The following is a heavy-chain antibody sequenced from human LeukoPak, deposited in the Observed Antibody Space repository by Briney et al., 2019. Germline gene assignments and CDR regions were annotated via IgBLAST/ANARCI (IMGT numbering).Heavy chain of an antibody. CDR1: GGSISSGDYY. V-gene: IGHV4-30-4*08. CDR2: IYYSGST. D-gene: IGHD3-3*01. J-gene: IGHJ3*02. CDR3: ARRYDFWSGYVTNDAFDI. Sequence: SQTLSLTCTVSGGSISSGDYYWSWIRQPPGKGLEWIGYIYYSGSTYYNPSLKSRVTISVDTSKNQFSLKLSSVTAADTAVYYCARRYDFWSGYVTNDAFDIWGQGTMVTVSS.